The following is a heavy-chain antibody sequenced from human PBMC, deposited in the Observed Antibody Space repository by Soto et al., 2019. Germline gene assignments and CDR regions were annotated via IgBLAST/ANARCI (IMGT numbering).Heavy chain of an antibody. CDR2: IYSGGST. V-gene: IGHV3-66*01. CDR1: GFTVSNNY. D-gene: IGHD3-9*01. Sequence: PGGSLRLSCAASGFTVSNNYMSWVRQAPGKGLEWVSVIYSGGSTYYTDSVKGRFTISRDNSKNTLYLQMNSLRVEDTAVYYCARGFHLRYFDWAKIDQWGRGIVVTVSS. J-gene: IGHJ4*02. CDR3: ARGFHLRYFDWAKIDQ.